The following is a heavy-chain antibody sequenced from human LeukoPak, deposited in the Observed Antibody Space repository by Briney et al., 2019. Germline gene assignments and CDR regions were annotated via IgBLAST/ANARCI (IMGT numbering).Heavy chain of an antibody. V-gene: IGHV1-69*13. J-gene: IGHJ3*02. CDR1: GGTFSSYA. CDR3: ARDPSSGWYHAFDI. Sequence: SVKVSCKASGGTFSSYAISWVRQAPGQGLEWMGGIIPIFGTANYAQKFQGRVTITADESTSTAYMELSSLRSEDTAVYYCARDPSSGWYHAFDIWGQGTMVTVS. CDR2: IIPIFGTA. D-gene: IGHD6-19*01.